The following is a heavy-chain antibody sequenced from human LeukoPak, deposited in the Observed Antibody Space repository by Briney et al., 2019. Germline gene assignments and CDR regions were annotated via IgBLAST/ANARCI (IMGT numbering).Heavy chain of an antibody. CDR1: GYTFTGYY. CDR3: ARDLTCSSTSCSSL. Sequence: ASVEVSCKASGYTFTGYYMHWVRQAPGQGLEWMGWFNPNSGGTNYAQKFQGRVTMTRDTSISIAYMELSRLRSDDTAVYYCARDLTCSSTSCSSLWGQGTMVTVSS. J-gene: IGHJ3*01. V-gene: IGHV1-2*02. D-gene: IGHD2-2*01. CDR2: FNPNSGGT.